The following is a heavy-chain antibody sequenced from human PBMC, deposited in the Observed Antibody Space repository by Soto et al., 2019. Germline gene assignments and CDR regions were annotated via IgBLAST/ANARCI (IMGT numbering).Heavy chain of an antibody. CDR2: INGGGAV. D-gene: IGHD3-16*01. Sequence: VQVVESGGGLVQPGGSLRLSCAASGFPFSNFEMNWVRQAPGKGLEWLSYINGGGAVYYADSVKGRFTISRDNAKNSLYLQMSSLRAEDTAVYFCVGGGLSYFDYWGQGVLVTVSS. CDR1: GFPFSNFE. V-gene: IGHV3-48*03. CDR3: VGGGLSYFDY. J-gene: IGHJ4*02.